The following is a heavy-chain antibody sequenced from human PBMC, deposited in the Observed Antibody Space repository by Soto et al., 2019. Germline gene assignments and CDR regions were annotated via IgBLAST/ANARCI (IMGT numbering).Heavy chain of an antibody. CDR2: IYYTGST. CDR1: GGSISSYY. Sequence: PSETLSLTCTVSGGSISSYYWSWIRQPPGKGLEWIGYIYYTGSTNYNPSLKSRVTISVDTSKNQFSLKLTSVTAADTAVYYCARDGCSGGSCYQGWFDPWGQGTLVTVSS. V-gene: IGHV4-59*01. J-gene: IGHJ5*02. CDR3: ARDGCSGGSCYQGWFDP. D-gene: IGHD2-15*01.